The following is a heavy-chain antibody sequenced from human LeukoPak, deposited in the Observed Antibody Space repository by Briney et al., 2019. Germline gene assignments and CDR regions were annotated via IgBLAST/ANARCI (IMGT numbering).Heavy chain of an antibody. CDR1: GFTFSSCA. D-gene: IGHD3-3*01. V-gene: IGHV3-23*01. Sequence: PGGSLRLSCAASGFTFSSCAMSWVRQAPGKGLEWVSAISGSGGSTYYADSVKGRFTISRDNSKNTLYLQMNSLRAEDTAVYYCAKFTTDYDFYPPGFDIWGQGTMVTVSS. CDR3: AKFTTDYDFYPPGFDI. CDR2: ISGSGGST. J-gene: IGHJ3*02.